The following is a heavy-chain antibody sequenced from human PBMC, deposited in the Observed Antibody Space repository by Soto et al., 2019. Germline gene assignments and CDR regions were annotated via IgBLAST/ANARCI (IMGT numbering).Heavy chain of an antibody. CDR1: GGSVSSGSYY. V-gene: IGHV4-61*01. D-gene: IGHD3-10*01. CDR3: ARAHGARMDV. CDR2: IYYSGST. Sequence: QVQLQESGPGLVKPSETLSLTCTVSGGSVSSGSYYWSWIRQPPGKGLEWIGYIYYSGSTNYNPSFKGRVTISVDTAKNQFSLKLSSVTAADTAVYYCARAHGARMDVWGQGTTVTVSS. J-gene: IGHJ6*02.